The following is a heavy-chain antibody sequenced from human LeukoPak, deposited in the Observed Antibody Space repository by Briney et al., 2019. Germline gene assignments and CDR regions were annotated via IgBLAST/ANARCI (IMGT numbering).Heavy chain of an antibody. CDR1: GGSFSGYY. J-gene: IGHJ4*02. D-gene: IGHD6-13*01. V-gene: IGHV4-34*01. CDR3: AGSPRGSSSWYSETPALAY. Sequence: SETLSLTCAVYGGSFSGYYWSWIRQPPGKGLDWIGEINRSGSTNYNPSLKSRVTISVDTSKNQFSLKLSSVTAADTAVYYCAGSPRGSSSWYSETPALAYWGQGTLVTVSS. CDR2: INRSGST.